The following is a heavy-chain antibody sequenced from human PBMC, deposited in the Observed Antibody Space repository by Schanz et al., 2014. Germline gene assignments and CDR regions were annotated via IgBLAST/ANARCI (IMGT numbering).Heavy chain of an antibody. CDR3: AREIESSMIRGVID. CDR2: IYHGGTT. D-gene: IGHD3-10*01. V-gene: IGHV4-4*02. CDR1: GDSISNSHW. Sequence: QVQLQESGPGLVKPSGTLSLTCTVSGDSISNSHWWNWVRQPPGKGLGWIGIIYHGGTTIYNPSLESRVTISIDKSKNQFSGRLTSVTAADTAVYYCAREIESSMIRGVIDWGQGTLVTVSS. J-gene: IGHJ4*02.